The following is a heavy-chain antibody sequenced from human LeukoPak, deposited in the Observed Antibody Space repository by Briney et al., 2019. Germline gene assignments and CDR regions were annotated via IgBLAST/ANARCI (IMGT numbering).Heavy chain of an antibody. Sequence: PGRSLRLSCAASGFTFSSYGMQWVRQAPGKGLEWVAVIWYDGSNKYYADSVKGRFTISRDNSKNTLYLQMNSLRAEDTAVYYCARDPDYYDSSGHFDYWGQGTLVTVSS. J-gene: IGHJ4*02. CDR2: IWYDGSNK. CDR1: GFTFSSYG. D-gene: IGHD3-22*01. CDR3: ARDPDYYDSSGHFDY. V-gene: IGHV3-33*01.